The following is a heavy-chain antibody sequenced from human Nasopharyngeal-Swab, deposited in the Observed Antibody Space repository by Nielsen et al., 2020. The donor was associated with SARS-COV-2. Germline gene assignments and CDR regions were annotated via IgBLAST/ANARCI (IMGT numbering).Heavy chain of an antibody. V-gene: IGHV4-59*12. CDR2: IYYSGST. Sequence: GSLRLSCTVSGGSISSYYWSWIRQPPGKGLEWIGYIYYSGSTNYNPSLKSRVTISVDTSKNQFSLKLSSVTAADTAVYYCARVDWNGFRAFDYWGQGTLVTVSS. CDR3: ARVDWNGFRAFDY. J-gene: IGHJ4*02. CDR1: GGSISSYY. D-gene: IGHD1-1*01.